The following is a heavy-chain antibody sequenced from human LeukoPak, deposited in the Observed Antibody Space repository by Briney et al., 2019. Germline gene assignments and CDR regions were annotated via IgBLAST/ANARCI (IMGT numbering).Heavy chain of an antibody. D-gene: IGHD5-18*01. CDR3: ARIGYSYGYFDY. Sequence: ASVKVSCKASGYTFTGYYMHWVRQAPGQGLEWMGWINPNTGGTNYAQKFQGRVTMTRDTSISTAYMEPSRLRSDDTAVYYCARIGYSYGYFDYWGQGTLVTVSS. V-gene: IGHV1-2*02. J-gene: IGHJ4*02. CDR1: GYTFTGYY. CDR2: INPNTGGT.